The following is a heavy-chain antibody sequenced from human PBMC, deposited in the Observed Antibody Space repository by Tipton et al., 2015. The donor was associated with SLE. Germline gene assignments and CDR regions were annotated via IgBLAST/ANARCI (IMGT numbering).Heavy chain of an antibody. V-gene: IGHV3-74*01. J-gene: IGHJ4*02. Sequence: SLRLSCTASKFTFSSYWMHWVRQAPGKGLVWVARISDDGTYTNYADSVKGRFTISRDNARNTLYLEMNSLGVEDTAVYFCARQGSHGSFRRYLDSWGQGALVTVSS. D-gene: IGHD2-2*03. CDR2: ISDDGTYT. CDR1: KFTFSSYW. CDR3: ARQGSHGSFRRYLDS.